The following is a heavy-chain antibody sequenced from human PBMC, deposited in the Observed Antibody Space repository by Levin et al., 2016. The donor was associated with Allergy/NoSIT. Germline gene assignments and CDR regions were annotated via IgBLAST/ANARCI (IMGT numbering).Heavy chain of an antibody. CDR1: GGSFSGYY. Sequence: SETLSLTCAVYGGSFSGYYWSWIRQPPGKGLEWIGEINHSGSTNYNPSLKSRVTISVDTSKNQFSLKLSSVTAADTAVYYCKAAAGNDAFDIWGQGTMVTVSS. J-gene: IGHJ3*02. D-gene: IGHD6-13*01. V-gene: IGHV4-34*01. CDR3: KAAAGNDAFDI. CDR2: INHSGST.